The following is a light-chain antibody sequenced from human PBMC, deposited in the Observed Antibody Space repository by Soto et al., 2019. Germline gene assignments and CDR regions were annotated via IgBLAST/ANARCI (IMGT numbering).Light chain of an antibody. CDR3: QQYGSSTYT. Sequence: EMVLTQSPGTLSLSPGERATLPCRASQSISSNSLAWYQQKPGQAPRLFIYGASSRATGIPDRFSGSGSGTHFTLTISRLEPEDFAVYYCQQYGSSTYTFGQGTKVDIK. V-gene: IGKV3-20*01. J-gene: IGKJ2*01. CDR1: QSISSNS. CDR2: GAS.